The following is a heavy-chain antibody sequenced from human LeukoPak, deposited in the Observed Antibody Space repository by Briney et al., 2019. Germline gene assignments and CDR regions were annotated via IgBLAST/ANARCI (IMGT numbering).Heavy chain of an antibody. V-gene: IGHV3-64*01. CDR2: ISGNGDST. CDR1: GFTFSACA. J-gene: IGHJ5*02. Sequence: GGSLRLSCAASGFTFSACAMHWVRQAPGKGLEYVAAISGNGDSTYYANSVKGRFTISRDNSKNTLYLQMGSLRPEDMAVYYCAREVYAGNWFDPWGQGTLVTVSS. D-gene: IGHD2-8*01. CDR3: AREVYAGNWFDP.